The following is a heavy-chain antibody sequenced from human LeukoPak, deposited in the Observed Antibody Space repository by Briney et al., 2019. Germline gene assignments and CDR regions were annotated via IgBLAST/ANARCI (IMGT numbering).Heavy chain of an antibody. CDR2: INPNSGDT. Sequence: ASVKVSCKASGYSFTGYYIHWVRQAPGQGLEWMAWINPNSGDTNYAQKFQGRVTMTRDTSISTAYMELSRLRSDDTAVYYCARGSGILEWPHSAYYYYMDVWGKGTTVTVSS. CDR3: ARGSGILEWPHSAYYYYMDV. J-gene: IGHJ6*03. CDR1: GYSFTGYY. D-gene: IGHD3-3*01. V-gene: IGHV1-2*02.